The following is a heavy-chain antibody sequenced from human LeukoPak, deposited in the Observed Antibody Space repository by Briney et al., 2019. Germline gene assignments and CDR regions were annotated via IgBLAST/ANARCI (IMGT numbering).Heavy chain of an antibody. CDR3: ARGDATRINFFDN. CDR1: GFTFSSYW. Sequence: PGGSLRLSCAASGFTFSSYWMHWVRQAPGKGLVWVSRINSDGSSTSYADSVKGRFTISRDNAKNTLYLQMNSLRADDTAVYYCARGDATRINFFDNWGQGTLVTVSS. V-gene: IGHV3-74*01. CDR2: INSDGSST. D-gene: IGHD1-14*01. J-gene: IGHJ4*02.